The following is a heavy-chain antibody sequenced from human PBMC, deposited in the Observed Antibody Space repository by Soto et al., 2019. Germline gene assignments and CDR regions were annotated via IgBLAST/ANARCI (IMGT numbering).Heavy chain of an antibody. J-gene: IGHJ4*02. D-gene: IGHD3-22*01. CDR2: ISSGGGAT. CDR3: AKADTNYYDSSGYDY. Sequence: PGGSLKLSCAASGFPFNTYAMSWVRQAPGKGPEWVSAISSGGGATFYTDSVKGRFTISRDNSKNTLYLQMNSLRAEDTAVYYCAKADTNYYDSSGYDYWGQGTLVTVSS. CDR1: GFPFNTYA. V-gene: IGHV3-23*01.